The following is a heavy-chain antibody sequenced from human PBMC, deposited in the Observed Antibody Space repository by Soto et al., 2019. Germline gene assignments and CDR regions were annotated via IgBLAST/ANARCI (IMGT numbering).Heavy chain of an antibody. V-gene: IGHV3-30-3*01. D-gene: IGHD6-13*01. Sequence: QVQVVESGGGVVQPGGSLRLSCAASGFTFSTSAMHWVRQAPGKGLEWMAMISYGGNNKYYADSVKGRFTISRDISESTLYLQMISLRTEDTAVYYCAREEFEAGRGHFGCWGQGTLVSVSS. CDR2: ISYGGNNK. J-gene: IGHJ4*02. CDR1: GFTFSTSA. CDR3: AREEFEAGRGHFGC.